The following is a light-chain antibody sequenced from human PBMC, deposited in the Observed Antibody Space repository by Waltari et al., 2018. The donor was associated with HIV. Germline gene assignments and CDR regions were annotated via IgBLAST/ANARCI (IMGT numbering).Light chain of an antibody. CDR2: RNN. CDR3: ATWDDSLRGVV. J-gene: IGLJ2*01. CDR1: SSNIGSNY. V-gene: IGLV1-47*01. Sequence: QSVLTQPPSASGTPGQRISISCFGSSSNIGSNYVYWYQQLPGTAPNLLIYRNNQRPSVFPDRCSGSRSGTSASLAISGLRSEDEADYYCATWDDSLRGVVFGGGAKLTVL.